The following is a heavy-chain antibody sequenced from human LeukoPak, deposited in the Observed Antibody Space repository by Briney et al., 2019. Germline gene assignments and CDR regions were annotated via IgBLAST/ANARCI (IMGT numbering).Heavy chain of an antibody. D-gene: IGHD6-19*01. CDR1: GFTFSRHW. J-gene: IGHJ4*02. CDR2: MNNDGGST. V-gene: IGHV3-74*01. CDR3: ARADGSGWLTY. Sequence: PGGSLRLSCAASGFTFSRHWMHWVRQAPGKGLVWVSRMNNDGGSTIYADSVKGRFTISRDNAKNTLYLQMNSLRAEDTAIYYCARADGSGWLTYGGQGTLVTVSS.